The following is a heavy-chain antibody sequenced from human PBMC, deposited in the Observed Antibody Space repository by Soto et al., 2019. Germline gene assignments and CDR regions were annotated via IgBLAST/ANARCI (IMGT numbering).Heavy chain of an antibody. Sequence: GGSLRLSCAASGVDFSSEVMCWVRQAPGKGLEWVSSISGSGRTIYHADFMRGRFAISRDNSKNSLYLQLNNLRVDDTAVYYCAKVGPSYYYGMDVWGQGTTVTVSS. J-gene: IGHJ6*02. CDR2: ISGSGRTI. CDR3: AKVGPSYYYGMDV. CDR1: GVDFSSEV. V-gene: IGHV3-23*01. D-gene: IGHD1-26*01.